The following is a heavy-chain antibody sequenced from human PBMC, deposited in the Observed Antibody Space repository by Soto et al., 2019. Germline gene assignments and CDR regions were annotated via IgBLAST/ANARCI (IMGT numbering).Heavy chain of an antibody. CDR3: ARHFPLEYGDYLDY. CDR2: IHYSGNT. V-gene: IGHV4-59*08. Sequence: QVQLQESGPGLVKPSETLSLTCTVSGGSISGYYWTWVRQPPGKGLEWIAYIHYSGNTNYNPSLKSRATISVDTSNTQFSLKLRSVTAGDTAVYYCARHFPLEYGDYLDYWGQGILVTVSS. J-gene: IGHJ4*02. D-gene: IGHD3-3*01. CDR1: GGSISGYY.